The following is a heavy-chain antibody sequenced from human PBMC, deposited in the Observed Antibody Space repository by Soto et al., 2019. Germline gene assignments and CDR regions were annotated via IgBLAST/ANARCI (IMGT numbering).Heavy chain of an antibody. CDR3: ARGPELEN. CDR1: GGSFSGYY. D-gene: IGHD1-7*01. Sequence: SETLSLTCAVYGGSFSGYYWSWIRQPPGKGLEWIGEINHSGSTNYNPSLKSRVTISVDTSTNHFSLKLSSVTAADTAVYYCARGPELENWGQGTLVTVSS. V-gene: IGHV4-34*01. J-gene: IGHJ4*02. CDR2: INHSGST.